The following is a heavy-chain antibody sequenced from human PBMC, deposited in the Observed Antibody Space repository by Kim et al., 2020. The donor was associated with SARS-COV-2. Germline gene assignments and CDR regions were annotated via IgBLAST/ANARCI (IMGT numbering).Heavy chain of an antibody. CDR3: ARDRNLEYFQH. J-gene: IGHJ1*01. Sequence: IYDADSVKGRFTISRDNAKNSLYLQMNSLRAEDTAVYYCARDRNLEYFQHWGQGTLVTVSS. D-gene: IGHD1-1*01. V-gene: IGHV3-48*03. CDR2: I.